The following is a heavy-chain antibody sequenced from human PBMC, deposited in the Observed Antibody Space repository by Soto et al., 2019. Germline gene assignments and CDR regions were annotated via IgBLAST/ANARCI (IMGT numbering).Heavy chain of an antibody. CDR3: ASGDSPGAFDI. D-gene: IGHD3-22*01. J-gene: IGHJ3*02. CDR1: GFTFSSYG. Sequence: GVSLRLSCAASGFTFSSYGMHWVRQAPGKGLEWVAVISYDGSNKYYADSVKGRFTISRDNSKNTLYLQMNSLRAEDTAVYYCASGDSPGAFDIWGQGTMVTVSS. CDR2: ISYDGSNK. V-gene: IGHV3-30*03.